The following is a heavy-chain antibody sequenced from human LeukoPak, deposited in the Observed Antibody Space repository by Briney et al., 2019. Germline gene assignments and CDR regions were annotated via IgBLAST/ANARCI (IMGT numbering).Heavy chain of an antibody. J-gene: IGHJ6*03. CDR3: AADLYGSGGYYMDV. CDR1: GFTFNSSA. Sequence: SVKVSCKPSGFTFNSSALQWVRQARGQRLEWIGWIVVGSGNTNYEQKLQERGTITSDMSTSTAYMELSSLRSEDTAVYYCAADLYGSGGYYMDVWGKGTTVTISS. V-gene: IGHV1-58*01. D-gene: IGHD3-10*01. CDR2: IVVGSGNT.